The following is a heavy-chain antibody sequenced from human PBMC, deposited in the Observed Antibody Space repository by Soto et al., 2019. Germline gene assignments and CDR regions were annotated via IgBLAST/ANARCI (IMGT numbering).Heavy chain of an antibody. J-gene: IGHJ4*02. CDR3: AKGGPYYYDSSGYYDY. V-gene: IGHV3-23*01. D-gene: IGHD3-22*01. Sequence: GGSLRLSCAASGFTFSSYAMSWVRQAPGKGLEWVSAISGSGGSTYYADSVKGRFTISRDNSKNTLYLQMNSLRAEDTAVYYCAKGGPYYYDSSGYYDYWGTGTLGTVS. CDR1: GFTFSSYA. CDR2: ISGSGGST.